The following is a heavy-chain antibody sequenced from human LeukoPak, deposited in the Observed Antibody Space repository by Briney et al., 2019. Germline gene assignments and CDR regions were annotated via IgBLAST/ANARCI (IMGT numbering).Heavy chain of an antibody. CDR2: ISSSSRFI. CDR1: GFTFSPYS. J-gene: IGHJ4*02. D-gene: IGHD2-2*01. Sequence: KPGGSLRLSCAASGFTFSPYSMNWVRQAPGKGLEWVAYISSSSRFIYYADSVKGRFIISRDNANNSLHLQMNSLRVEDTAVYFCARDPGVPAAPLDYWGQGTLVAVSP. CDR3: ARDPGVPAAPLDY. V-gene: IGHV3-21*01.